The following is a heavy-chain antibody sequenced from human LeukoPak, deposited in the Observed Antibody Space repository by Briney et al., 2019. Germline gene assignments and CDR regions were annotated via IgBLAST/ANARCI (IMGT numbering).Heavy chain of an antibody. Sequence: GGSLRLSCAGSGFTFSSYSMKWVRQAPGKGLEWVSYISSSSSTIYYTDSVKGRFTISRDNSKNTLYLQMNSLRAEDTAVYYCARDMVTTTPKYGMDVWGQGTTVTVSS. CDR3: ARDMVTTTPKYGMDV. CDR2: ISSSSSTI. D-gene: IGHD4-17*01. V-gene: IGHV3-48*01. J-gene: IGHJ6*02. CDR1: GFTFSSYS.